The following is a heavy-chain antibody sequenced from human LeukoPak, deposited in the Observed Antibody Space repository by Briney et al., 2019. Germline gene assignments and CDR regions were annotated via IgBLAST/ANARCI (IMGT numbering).Heavy chain of an antibody. CDR1: GFTFSSYA. Sequence: GRSLRLSCAASGFTFSSYAMHWVRQAPGKGLEWVAVISYDGSNKYYADSVKGRFTISRDNSKNTLYLQMNSLRAEDTAVYYCAKSGYSSGWPEVPFDYWGQGTLVTVSS. J-gene: IGHJ4*02. CDR2: ISYDGSNK. CDR3: AKSGYSSGWPEVPFDY. D-gene: IGHD6-19*01. V-gene: IGHV3-30-3*02.